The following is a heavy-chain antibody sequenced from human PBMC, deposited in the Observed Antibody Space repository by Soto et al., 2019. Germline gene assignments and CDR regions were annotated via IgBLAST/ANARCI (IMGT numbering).Heavy chain of an antibody. CDR1: GYSFTSYW. V-gene: IGHV5-10-1*01. CDR2: IDPSDSYT. J-gene: IGHJ3*02. CDR3: ARPYDYYDSSGHDAFDI. Sequence: PGESLKISCKGSGYSFTSYWISWVRQMPGKGLEWMGRIDPSDSYTNYSPSFQGHVTISADQSISTAYLQWSSLKASDTAMYYCARPYDYYDSSGHDAFDIWAQGTMVTSSS. D-gene: IGHD3-22*01.